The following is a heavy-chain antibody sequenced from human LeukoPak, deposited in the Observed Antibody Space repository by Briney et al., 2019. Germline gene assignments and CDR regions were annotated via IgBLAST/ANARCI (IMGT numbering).Heavy chain of an antibody. CDR2: IYYSGNTNYNPTTPYSGNT. V-gene: IGHV4-59*01. D-gene: IGHD3-10*01. CDR3: ARPLMVRGVIRADAFDI. J-gene: IGHJ3*02. CDR1: GGSISTNF. Sequence: SETLSLTCTVSGGSISTNFWNWIRQPPGKGLEWIGYIYYSGNTNYNPTTPYSGNTNYNPSLESRVTISVDTSKNQFSLKLTSVTAADTAVYYCARPLMVRGVIRADAFDIWGQGTMVTVSS.